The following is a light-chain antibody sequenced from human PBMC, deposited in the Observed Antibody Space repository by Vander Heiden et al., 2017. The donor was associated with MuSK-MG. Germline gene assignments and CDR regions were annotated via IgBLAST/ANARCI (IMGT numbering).Light chain of an antibody. CDR1: SGHSTDA. J-gene: IGLJ3*02. CDR3: QTWGAGTWL. CDR2: VNGDGSQ. V-gene: IGLV4-69*02. Sequence: QLVVTQSPSASASLGASVRLTCTLNSGHSTDAIAWHQQQPGKGPRFLMKVNGDGSQNKGDGIPDRFSGSSSGPIRYLTISSLQSEDEADYYCQTWGAGTWLFGGGTRLTVL.